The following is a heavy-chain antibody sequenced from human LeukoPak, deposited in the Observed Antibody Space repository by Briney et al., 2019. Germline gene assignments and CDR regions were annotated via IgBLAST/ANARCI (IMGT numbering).Heavy chain of an antibody. D-gene: IGHD6-19*01. J-gene: IGHJ2*01. CDR3: ARHGWHAWYFDL. CDR1: GGSFSGYY. V-gene: IGHV4-34*01. CDR2: INQRRNT. Sequence: TSETLSLTCAVYGGSFSGYYWSWIRQPPGKGLEWIGEINQRRNTNYNPSLKSRVTISIDTSKNQFSLKLSSVTAADTAVYYCARHGWHAWYFDLWGRGTLVTVAS.